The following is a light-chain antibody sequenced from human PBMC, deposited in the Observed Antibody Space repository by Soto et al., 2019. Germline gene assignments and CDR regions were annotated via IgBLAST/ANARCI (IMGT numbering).Light chain of an antibody. CDR3: SSFTSGSTRV. Sequence: QSALTQPASVSGSLGQSITISCTGTISDVGAFNFVSWYQQHPGTAPKVLIYGVSNRPSGVAYRFSGSKSGSTASLIISGLQAEDEAIYYCSSFTSGSTRVFGTGTKLTV. V-gene: IGLV2-14*03. CDR1: ISDVGAFNF. CDR2: GVS. J-gene: IGLJ1*01.